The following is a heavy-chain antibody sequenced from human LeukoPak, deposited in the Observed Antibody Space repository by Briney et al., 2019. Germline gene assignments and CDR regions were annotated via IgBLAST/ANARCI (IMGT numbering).Heavy chain of an antibody. Sequence: GASVKVSCEASGYAFSNYGISWVRQAPGQGLEWMGWISAYNGNTNYAQKLQGRVTITTDTSTSTAYMELRSLRSDDTAVYYCARDGGPGSGWYLKPELHFDYWGQGTLVTVSS. D-gene: IGHD6-19*01. CDR2: ISAYNGNT. CDR3: ARDGGPGSGWYLKPELHFDY. J-gene: IGHJ4*02. CDR1: GYAFSNYG. V-gene: IGHV1-18*01.